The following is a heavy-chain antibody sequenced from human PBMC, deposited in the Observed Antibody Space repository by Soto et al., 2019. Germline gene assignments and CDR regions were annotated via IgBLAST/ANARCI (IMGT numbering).Heavy chain of an antibody. CDR2: ISYLGTER. CDR3: AKDRGSVGTAGMDV. D-gene: IGHD2-21*02. CDR1: LFTFTGSG. Sequence: HAQLVESGGGIVQPGQSLRLSCASSLFTFTGSGMHWVRQAPGKRLEWVAVISYLGTERYYVDSVKGRFTISRDNSRVYLQMSSLRLEDTAVYYCAKDRGSVGTAGMDVW. V-gene: IGHV3-30*18. J-gene: IGHJ6*01.